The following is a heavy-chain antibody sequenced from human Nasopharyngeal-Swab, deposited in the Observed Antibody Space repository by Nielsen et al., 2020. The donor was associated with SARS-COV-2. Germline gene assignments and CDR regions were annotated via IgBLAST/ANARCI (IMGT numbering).Heavy chain of an antibody. J-gene: IGHJ4*02. Sequence: SVKVSCKASGGTFSSYAISWVRQAPGQGLEWMGGIIPIFGTANYAQKFQGRVTITADESTSTAYMELSSLRSEDTAVYYCASGNYDILTGYYEEPYYFDYWGKGTLVTVSS. CDR3: ASGNYDILTGYYEEPYYFDY. D-gene: IGHD3-9*01. CDR1: GGTFSSYA. V-gene: IGHV1-69*13. CDR2: IIPIFGTA.